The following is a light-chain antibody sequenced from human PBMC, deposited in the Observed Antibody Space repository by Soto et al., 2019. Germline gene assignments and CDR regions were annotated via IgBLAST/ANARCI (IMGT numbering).Light chain of an antibody. CDR2: DAA. Sequence: EIVLTQSPGTLSLFPGERATLSCRASQSVSDFLAWYQQKPGQAPRLLIYDAAKRAPGIPATFSGSGSGTDFTLTISSLEPEDSAVYYCQQRSNWPIFIFGRGTKV. CDR1: QSVSDF. CDR3: QQRSNWPIFI. V-gene: IGKV3-11*01. J-gene: IGKJ3*01.